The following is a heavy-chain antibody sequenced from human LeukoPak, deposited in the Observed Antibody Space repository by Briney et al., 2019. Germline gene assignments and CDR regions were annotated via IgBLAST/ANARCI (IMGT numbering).Heavy chain of an antibody. D-gene: IGHD2-2*02. J-gene: IGHJ4*02. CDR1: GGSIRSGGYY. CDR3: ARVRPYTYYFDY. Sequence: PSETLSLTCTVSGGSIRSGGYYWLGTRQPPGKGVEGMGYIFYSGSPYYHPSLKTRVTISVDTSKNQFSLKLSSVTAADTAVYYCARVRPYTYYFDYWGQGTLVTVSS. CDR2: IFYSGSP. V-gene: IGHV4-31*03.